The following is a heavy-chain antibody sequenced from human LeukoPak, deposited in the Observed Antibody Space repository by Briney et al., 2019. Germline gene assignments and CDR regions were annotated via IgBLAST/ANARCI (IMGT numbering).Heavy chain of an antibody. CDR3: ARGRRIVATGIFGVRKNWFDP. J-gene: IGHJ5*02. V-gene: IGHV4-39*07. CDR1: GGSISRSSYY. D-gene: IGHD5-12*01. Sequence: PSETLSLTCTVSGGSISRSSYYWSWIRQPPGKGLEWIGEINHSGSTNYNPSLKGRVTISVDTSKNQFSLKLSSVTAADTAVYYCARGRRIVATGIFGVRKNWFDPWGQGTLVTVSS. CDR2: INHSGST.